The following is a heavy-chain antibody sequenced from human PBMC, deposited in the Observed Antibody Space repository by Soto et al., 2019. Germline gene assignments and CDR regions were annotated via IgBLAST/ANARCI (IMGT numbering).Heavy chain of an antibody. CDR2: IVVGSGNT. Sequence: SVKVSCKASGFTFNSSAVQWVRQARGQRLEWIGWIVVGSGNTNYAQKFQERVTITRDMSTSTAYMELSSLRSEDTAVYYCVSGGSIYYFDYWRQGTLDTVSS. J-gene: IGHJ4*02. V-gene: IGHV1-58*01. D-gene: IGHD2-15*01. CDR3: VSGGSIYYFDY. CDR1: GFTFNSSA.